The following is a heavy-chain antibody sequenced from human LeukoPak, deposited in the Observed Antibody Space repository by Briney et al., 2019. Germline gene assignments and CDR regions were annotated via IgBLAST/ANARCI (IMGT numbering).Heavy chain of an antibody. D-gene: IGHD1-14*01. CDR3: AVHLPGHHLDP. J-gene: IGHJ5*02. Sequence: ASVKVSCKASEYTFTSYDMNWVRQAPGQGLEWMGWMNPDSGNAGFAQRFQGRVTMTRNTSITTAYMDLSSLRSEDTAAYYCAVHLPGHHLDPWGQGTLVTVPS. CDR1: EYTFTSYD. V-gene: IGHV1-8*01. CDR2: MNPDSGNA.